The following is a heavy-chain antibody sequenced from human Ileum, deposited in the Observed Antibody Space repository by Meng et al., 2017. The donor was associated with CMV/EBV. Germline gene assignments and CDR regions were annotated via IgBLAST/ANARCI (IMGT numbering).Heavy chain of an antibody. D-gene: IGHD3-3*01. Sequence: GGSLRLSCAASGFTFSSYAMHWVRQASGKGLEWVGRIRSKANSYATAYAASVKGRFTISRDDSKNTAYLQMNSLKTEDTAVYYCTRRTDFWSGPYGMDVWGQGTMVTVSS. CDR3: TRRTDFWSGPYGMDV. CDR2: IRSKANSYAT. V-gene: IGHV3-73*01. CDR1: GFTFSSYA. J-gene: IGHJ6*02.